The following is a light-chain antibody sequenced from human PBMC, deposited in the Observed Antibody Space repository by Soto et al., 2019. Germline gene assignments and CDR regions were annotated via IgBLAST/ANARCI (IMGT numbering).Light chain of an antibody. CDR3: QQYVISVT. CDR1: QTISGNY. Sequence: LSPSPGAVSLSPGQRATLSWRASQTISGNYLAWYQQKPGQAPRLLIYGASNRATGIPERFSGSGSGTDFTLTISRLEPQDSAMYYCQQYVISVTFGQGTRLAI. V-gene: IGKV3-20*01. J-gene: IGKJ5*01. CDR2: GAS.